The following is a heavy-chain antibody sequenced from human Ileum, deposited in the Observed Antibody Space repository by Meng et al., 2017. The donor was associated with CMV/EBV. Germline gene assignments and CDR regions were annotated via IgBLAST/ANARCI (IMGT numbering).Heavy chain of an antibody. Sequence: APVKVSCKASGYTFTTYGVSWVRQAPGQGLEWMGWISAYTGNANYAQKLQGRVTMTTDTSTSTAYMELRSLRSDDTALYYCARGRPEWGLLTDPFDYWGQGTLVTVSS. D-gene: IGHD1-26*01. CDR2: ISAYTGNA. V-gene: IGHV1-18*01. J-gene: IGHJ4*02. CDR3: ARGRPEWGLLTDPFDY. CDR1: GYTFTTYG.